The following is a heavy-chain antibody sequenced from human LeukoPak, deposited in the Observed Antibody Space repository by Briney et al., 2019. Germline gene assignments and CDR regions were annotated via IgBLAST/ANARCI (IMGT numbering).Heavy chain of an antibody. Sequence: GGSLRLSCAASGFTFSNYAVNWVRQAPGKGLEWVSTISSSVVTTYYIDSVKARFTIPRDNSKNTVYLQMNSLRVEDTAVYYCARGYGSGWAFIDYWGQGTLVTVSS. CDR3: ARGYGSGWAFIDY. D-gene: IGHD6-19*01. CDR2: ISSSVVTT. V-gene: IGHV3-23*01. J-gene: IGHJ4*02. CDR1: GFTFSNYA.